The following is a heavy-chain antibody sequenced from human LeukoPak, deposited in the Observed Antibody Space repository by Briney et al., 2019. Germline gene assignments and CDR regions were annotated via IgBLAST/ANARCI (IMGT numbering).Heavy chain of an antibody. Sequence: GGSLRLSCAASGITFSSYAMSWVRQAPGKGLEWVPSISSSSSYIYYADSVKGRFTISRDNAKNSLYLQMNSLRAEDTAVYYCARAEEVAAAGGFDYYYYGMDVWGQGTTVTVSS. J-gene: IGHJ6*02. CDR1: GITFSSYA. CDR2: ISSSSSYI. CDR3: ARAEEVAAAGGFDYYYYGMDV. D-gene: IGHD6-13*01. V-gene: IGHV3-21*01.